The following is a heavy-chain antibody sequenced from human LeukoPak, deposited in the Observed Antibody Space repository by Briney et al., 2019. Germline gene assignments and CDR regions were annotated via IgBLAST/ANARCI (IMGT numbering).Heavy chain of an antibody. CDR1: GYTFTGYY. CDR3: ARDPPYYYGSGDSKPTDFFDY. D-gene: IGHD3-10*01. J-gene: IGHJ4*02. CDR2: INPNSGGT. Sequence: ASVKVSCMASGYTFTGYYIHWVRQAPGQGLEWMGWINPNSGGTNYAQSFQGRVTMTRDTSISTAYMELSRLRSDDTAVYYCARDPPYYYGSGDSKPTDFFDYWGQGTLVTVSS. V-gene: IGHV1-2*02.